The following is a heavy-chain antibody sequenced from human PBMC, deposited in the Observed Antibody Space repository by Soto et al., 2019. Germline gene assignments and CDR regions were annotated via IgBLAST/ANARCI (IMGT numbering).Heavy chain of an antibody. CDR1: GYTFSSYD. CDR3: ARGARPSTWYVIYYYYAMDV. J-gene: IGHJ6*02. D-gene: IGHD6-13*01. Sequence: QVQLVQSGAEVKKPGASVKVSCKASGYTFSSYDINWVRQATGQGLEWMGYMNPNSGNTDYAQKFQGRVSTTRNTCTSTAYMELSSLRSEDTAVYYCARGARPSTWYVIYYYYAMDVWGQGTTVTV. V-gene: IGHV1-8*01. CDR2: MNPNSGNT.